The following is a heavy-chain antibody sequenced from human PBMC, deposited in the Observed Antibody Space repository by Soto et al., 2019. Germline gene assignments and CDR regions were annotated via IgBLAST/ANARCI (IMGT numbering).Heavy chain of an antibody. Sequence: QVQLVQSGAEVKKAGSSVKVSCKVSGGTFSSYFINWVRQAPGQGLEWVGGIIPVFGTASYAEKFEGRVTITADESTSTAYLELSSLRPDDTAVYHCARETTSAAAAYYYYGLDVWGQGTTVTVPS. CDR3: ARETTSAAAAYYYYGLDV. V-gene: IGHV1-69*01. CDR1: GGTFSSYF. J-gene: IGHJ6*02. CDR2: IIPVFGTA. D-gene: IGHD6-13*01.